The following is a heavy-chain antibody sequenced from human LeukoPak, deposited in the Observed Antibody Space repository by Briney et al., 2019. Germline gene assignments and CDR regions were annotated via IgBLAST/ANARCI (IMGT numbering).Heavy chain of an antibody. CDR1: GGSIRNYY. CDR2: VDYSGRS. V-gene: IGHV4-59*08. CDR3: ATNIPTPTTSPPLGY. J-gene: IGHJ4*02. D-gene: IGHD1-26*01. Sequence: PSETLSLTCTVSGGSIRNYYWSWIRQPPGKGLEWIGYVDYSGRSKYSPSLKSRVTISVDTSKYQFSLDLTSVTAADTAVYYCATNIPTPTTSPPLGYWGQGTLVTVSS.